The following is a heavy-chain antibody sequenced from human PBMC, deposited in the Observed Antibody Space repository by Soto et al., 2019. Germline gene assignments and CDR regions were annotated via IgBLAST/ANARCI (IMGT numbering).Heavy chain of an antibody. CDR1: GYTLTSYD. J-gene: IGHJ6*02. CDR2: MNPNSGNT. CDR3: ARDVPTTTVTTYHYYYGMDV. V-gene: IGHV1-8*01. D-gene: IGHD4-17*01. Sequence: ASVKVSCKASGYTLTSYDINWVRQATGQGLAWMGWMNPNSGNTGYAQKFHGRVTMTRNTSIRTAYMGLSSLRSEDPAVYYCARDVPTTTVTTYHYYYGMDVWGQGTTVTVSS.